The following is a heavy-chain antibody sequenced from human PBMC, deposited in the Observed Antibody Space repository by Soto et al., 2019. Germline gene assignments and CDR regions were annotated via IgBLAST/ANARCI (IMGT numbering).Heavy chain of an antibody. CDR2: IIPILGIA. CDR3: AREEYCSGGSCYSGHYYYYMDV. Sequence: SVKVSCKASGGTFSSYTISWVRQAPGQGLEWMGRIIPILGIANYAQKFQGRVTITADKSTSTAYMELSSLRSEDTAVYYCAREEYCSGGSCYSGHYYYYMDVWGKGTTVTVSS. D-gene: IGHD2-15*01. CDR1: GGTFSSYT. V-gene: IGHV1-69*04. J-gene: IGHJ6*03.